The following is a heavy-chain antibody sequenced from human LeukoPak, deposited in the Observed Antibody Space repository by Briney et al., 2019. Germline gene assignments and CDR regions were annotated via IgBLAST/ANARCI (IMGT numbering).Heavy chain of an antibody. CDR1: GGSISSYY. CDR2: IYTSGST. J-gene: IGHJ3*02. V-gene: IGHV4-4*07. D-gene: IGHD4-23*01. CDR3: ARDDYGGKGGIDAFDI. Sequence: SETLSLTCTVSGGSISSYYWSWIRQPAGKGLEWIGRIYTSGSTNYNPSLKSRVTMSVDTSKNQFSLKLSSVTAADTAVYYCARDDYGGKGGIDAFDIWGQGTMVTVSS.